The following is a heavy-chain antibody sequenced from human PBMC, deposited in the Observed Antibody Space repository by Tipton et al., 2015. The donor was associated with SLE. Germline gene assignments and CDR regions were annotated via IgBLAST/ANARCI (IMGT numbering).Heavy chain of an antibody. Sequence: QLVQSGAEVKKPGSSVKVSCKASGGTFSSYILNWVRQAPGQGLEWMGGMIPIFGTPNYAQEFQGRVTITTDESASTAYMELSSLRSEDTAVYYCARGWSEVGASPSPYGYWGQGTLVTVSS. D-gene: IGHD1-26*01. J-gene: IGHJ4*02. CDR1: GGTFSSYI. CDR2: MIPIFGTP. CDR3: ARGWSEVGASPSPYGY. V-gene: IGHV1-69*05.